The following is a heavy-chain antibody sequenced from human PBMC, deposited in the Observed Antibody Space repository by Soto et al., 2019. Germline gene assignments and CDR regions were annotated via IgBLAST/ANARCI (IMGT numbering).Heavy chain of an antibody. CDR2: FSATSENT. Sequence: EVQLLESGGGLVQPGGSLRLSCVGSGFFFSSYTMTWVRQAPGKGLEWVSSFSATSENTYYADSVMGRFTISRDNSKNPLFLQMNSLTAEDTAMYYCAKARDQQWVRLPFDYWGQGILVIVSS. V-gene: IGHV3-23*01. D-gene: IGHD6-19*01. CDR3: AKARDQQWVRLPFDY. J-gene: IGHJ4*02. CDR1: GFFFSSYT.